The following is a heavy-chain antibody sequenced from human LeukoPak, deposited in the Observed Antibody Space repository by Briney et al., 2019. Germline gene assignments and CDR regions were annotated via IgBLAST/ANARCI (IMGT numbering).Heavy chain of an antibody. J-gene: IGHJ4*02. V-gene: IGHV1-18*01. CDR2: IITYNGNT. D-gene: IGHD1-26*01. CDR1: GCTFTSYG. Sequence: GASVKGSFKAAGCTFTSYGISWGRPAPGQGGGWMGWIITYNGNTNYAQKLQGRVTMTTDTSTSTAYMELRSLRSDDTAVYYCARGGVEGIVGATTYGYWGQGTLVTVSS. CDR3: ARGGVEGIVGATTYGY.